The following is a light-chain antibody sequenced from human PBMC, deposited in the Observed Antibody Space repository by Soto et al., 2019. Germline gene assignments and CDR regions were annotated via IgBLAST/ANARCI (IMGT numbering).Light chain of an antibody. J-gene: IGKJ5*01. V-gene: IGKV3D-20*02. CDR3: QQRNYWQVT. Sequence: EIVLAQSPGTLCLSPGEGATLSCRASQSVRSSYLTWYQQTPGQAPRLLIYGASSRAAGVPARFSGSRSGTDFTLTISSLEPEDFAVYYCQQRNYWQVTFGQGTRLEI. CDR2: GAS. CDR1: QSVRSSY.